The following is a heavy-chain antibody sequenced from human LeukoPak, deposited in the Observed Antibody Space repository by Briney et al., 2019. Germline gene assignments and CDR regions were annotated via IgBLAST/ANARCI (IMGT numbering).Heavy chain of an antibody. D-gene: IGHD3-22*01. CDR1: GFTVRSKY. CDR3: ARWSYDTAAWYLDL. CDR2: FYSGGNT. V-gene: IGHV3-53*05. Sequence: GGSLRLSCAASGFTVRSKYMSWVRQAPGKGLEWVSVFYSGGNTYNADSVKGRFTISRDNVKNMVYLQMSSLRTEDTAVYYCARWSYDTAAWYLDLWGRGTLVTVSS. J-gene: IGHJ2*01.